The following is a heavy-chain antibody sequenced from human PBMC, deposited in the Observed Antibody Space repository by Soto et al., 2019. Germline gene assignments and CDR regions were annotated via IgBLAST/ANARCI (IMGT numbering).Heavy chain of an antibody. CDR1: GFTFSSYA. V-gene: IGHV3-64D*06. J-gene: IGHJ4*02. Sequence: EVQLVDSGGGLVQPGGSLRLSCSVSGFTFSSYAMHWVRQAPGKGLEYVASVSGNGGSTYYADFVKGRFTISRDSSKNTLYLQLSSLRPDDTAVYYCVKEGHATSSGGGYYFDYWGQGTLVTVSS. CDR3: VKEGHATSSGGGYYFDY. D-gene: IGHD3-16*01. CDR2: VSGNGGST.